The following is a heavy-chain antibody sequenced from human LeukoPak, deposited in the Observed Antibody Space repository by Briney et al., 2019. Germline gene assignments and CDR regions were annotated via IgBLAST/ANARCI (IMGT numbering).Heavy chain of an antibody. CDR1: GGSVSSGSYY. D-gene: IGHD3-10*01. Sequence: SETLSLTCTVSGGSVSSGSYYWSWIRQPPGKGLEWIGYIYYSGSTNYNPSLKSRVTISVDTSKNQFSLKLSSVSAADTAVYYCARLDTMVRGVGWLRYFDYWGQGTLVTVSS. J-gene: IGHJ4*02. CDR2: IYYSGST. CDR3: ARLDTMVRGVGWLRYFDY. V-gene: IGHV4-61*01.